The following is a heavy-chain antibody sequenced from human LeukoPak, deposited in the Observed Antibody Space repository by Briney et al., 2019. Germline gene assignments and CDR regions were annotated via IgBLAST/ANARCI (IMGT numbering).Heavy chain of an antibody. J-gene: IGHJ4*02. CDR2: ISSGSITI. CDR1: GLTFRSYI. CDR3: ARDFYGSGSYYFDY. V-gene: IGHV3-48*02. D-gene: IGHD3-10*01. Sequence: GSLRLSCAAPGLTFRSYIMNWVRQAPGTGREWVSNISSGSITIYYADSVKGRITISRDNAKNSLYLQINSLRDEDTAVYYCARDFYGSGSYYFDYWGQGTLVTVSS.